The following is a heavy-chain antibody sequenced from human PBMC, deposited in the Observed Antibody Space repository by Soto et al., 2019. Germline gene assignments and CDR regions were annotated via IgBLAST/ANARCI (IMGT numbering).Heavy chain of an antibody. CDR3: HGYGD. CDR2: IYSSGTT. V-gene: IGHV3-53*01. J-gene: IGHJ4*02. CDR1: GFTVSSTNY. Sequence: EVQVVESGGGLIQPGGSLRLSCVVSGFTVSSTNYMSWGRQAPGKGLEWGSVIYSSGTTFYGDSVKGRFTISRDNSKNTLNLQMNSLRAKDTAVYYCHGYGDWGQGTLVTVSS. D-gene: IGHD5-12*01.